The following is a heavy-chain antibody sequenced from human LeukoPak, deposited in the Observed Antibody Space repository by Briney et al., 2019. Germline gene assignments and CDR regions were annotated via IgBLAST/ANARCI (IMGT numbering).Heavy chain of an antibody. J-gene: IGHJ4*02. D-gene: IGHD3-22*01. V-gene: IGHV4-38-2*02. CDR2: IYHSGST. CDR3: ARRRGYYYRYFDY. CDR1: GYSISSGYY. Sequence: SETLSLTCTVSGYSISSGYYWGWIRQPPGKGLEGIGSIYHSGSTYYNPSLKSRVTISVDTSKNQFSLKLSSVTAADTAVYYCARRRGYYYRYFDYWGQGTLVTVSS.